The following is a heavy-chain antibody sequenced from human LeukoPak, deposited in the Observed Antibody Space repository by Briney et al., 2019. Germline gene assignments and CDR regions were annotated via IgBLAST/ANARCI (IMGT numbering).Heavy chain of an antibody. J-gene: IGHJ4*02. D-gene: IGHD7-27*01. CDR1: GFTFSGFW. V-gene: IGHV3-7*05. CDR3: ARDWHWGSDY. Sequence: PGGSLRLSCAASGFTFSGFWMTWVRQAPGKGLEWVANIRQDGSDKICVDSVKSRFTITRDNAKNPLYLQMNNLGVEDTAVYYGARDWHWGSDYWGQGTLVTVSS. CDR2: IRQDGSDK.